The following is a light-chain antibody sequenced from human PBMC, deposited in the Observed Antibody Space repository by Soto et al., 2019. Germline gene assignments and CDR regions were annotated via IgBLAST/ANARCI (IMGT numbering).Light chain of an antibody. CDR3: AAWDDSLNGWV. CDR2: DVT. CDR1: ISDVAGYNY. J-gene: IGLJ3*02. V-gene: IGLV2-11*01. Sequence: QSALTQPRSVAGSPGQSVTISCTGTISDVAGYNYVSWYQHHPGKAPKLLISDVTKRPSWVPDRFSGSKSGSTASLTISELQAEDEADYYCAAWDDSLNGWVFGGGTKLNVL.